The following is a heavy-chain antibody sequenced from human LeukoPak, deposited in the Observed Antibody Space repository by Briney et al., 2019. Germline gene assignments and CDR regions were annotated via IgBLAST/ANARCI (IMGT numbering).Heavy chain of an antibody. CDR1: GGSISSSSYY. J-gene: IGHJ4*02. Sequence: SETLSLTCTVSGGSISSSSYYWGWIRQPPGKGLEWIGSIYYSGSTYYNPSLKSRVTISVDTSKNQFSLKLSSVTAADTAVYYCARGTYSSGGYYFDYWGQGTLVTVSS. CDR3: ARGTYSSGGYYFDY. V-gene: IGHV4-39*07. CDR2: IYYSGST. D-gene: IGHD6-19*01.